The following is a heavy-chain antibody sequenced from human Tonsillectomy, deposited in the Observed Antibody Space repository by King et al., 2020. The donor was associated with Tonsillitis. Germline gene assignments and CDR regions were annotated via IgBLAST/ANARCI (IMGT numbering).Heavy chain of an antibody. CDR3: AKSMFRCLGNYYYFYGMDV. D-gene: IGHD7-27*01. Sequence: HVQLVQSGGGVVQPGGSLRLSCAASGFTFSSYGMHWVRQAPGKGLEWVAFIRYDGSNKYYADSVKGRFTISRDNSKNTLYLQMNSLRAEDTAVYYCAKSMFRCLGNYYYFYGMDVWVQGTTVTVSS. J-gene: IGHJ6*02. CDR2: IRYDGSNK. CDR1: GFTFSSYG. V-gene: IGHV3-30*02.